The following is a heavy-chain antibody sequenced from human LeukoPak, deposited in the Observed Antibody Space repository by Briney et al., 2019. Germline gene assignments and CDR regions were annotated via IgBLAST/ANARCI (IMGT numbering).Heavy chain of an antibody. V-gene: IGHV3-11*01. Sequence: PGGSLRLSCAASGFTFSDYYMSWIRQAPGKGLEWISYISSGGRTIYNADSVKGRFNISRDNTKNSLYLQMNSLRAEDTAVYYCARDKYSHDSGNSLRYDYWGQGTLVTVSS. J-gene: IGHJ4*02. CDR1: GFTFSDYY. CDR3: ARDKYSHDSGNSLRYDY. D-gene: IGHD3-10*01. CDR2: ISSGGRTI.